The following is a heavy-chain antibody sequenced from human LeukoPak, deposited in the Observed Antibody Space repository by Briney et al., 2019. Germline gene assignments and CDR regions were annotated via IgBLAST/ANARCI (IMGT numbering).Heavy chain of an antibody. CDR3: ARDGLAAAGIFDY. CDR2: IKQDGSEK. V-gene: IGHV3-7*03. D-gene: IGHD6-13*01. CDR1: GFTFSSYW. Sequence: GGSLRLSCAASGFTFSSYWMSWVCQAPGKGLEWVANIKQDGSEKYYVDSVKGRFTISRDNAKNSLYLQMNSLRAEDTAVYYCARDGLAAAGIFDYWGQGTLVTVSS. J-gene: IGHJ4*02.